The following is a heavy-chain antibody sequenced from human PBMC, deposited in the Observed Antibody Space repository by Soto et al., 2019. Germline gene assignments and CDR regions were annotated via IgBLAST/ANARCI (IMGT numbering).Heavy chain of an antibody. CDR2: ISSSGSTI. J-gene: IGHJ6*02. D-gene: IGHD6-13*01. CDR3: ARSGGVTAAAGSYYYYYGMDV. V-gene: IGHV3-11*01. CDR1: GFTFSDYY. Sequence: QVQLVESGGGLVKPGGSLRLSCAASGFTFSDYYMSWIHQAPGKGLEWVSYISSSGSTIYYADSVKGRFTISRDNAKNSLYLQMNSLRAEDTAVYYCARSGGVTAAAGSYYYYYGMDVWGQGTTVTVSS.